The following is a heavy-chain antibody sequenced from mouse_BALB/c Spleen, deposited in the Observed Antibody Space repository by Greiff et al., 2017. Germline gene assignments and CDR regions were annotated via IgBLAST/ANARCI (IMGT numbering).Heavy chain of an antibody. V-gene: IGHV2-9*02. D-gene: IGHD1-1*01. CDR3: ARDGSSLGKNAMDY. J-gene: IGHJ4*01. CDR1: GFSLTSYG. CDR2: IWAGGST. Sequence: VKLQESGPGLVAPSQSLSITCTVSGFSLTSYGVHWVRQPPGKGLEWLGVIWAGGSTNYNSALMSRLSISKDNSKSQVFLKMNSLQTDDTAMYYCARDGSSLGKNAMDYWGQGTSVTVSS.